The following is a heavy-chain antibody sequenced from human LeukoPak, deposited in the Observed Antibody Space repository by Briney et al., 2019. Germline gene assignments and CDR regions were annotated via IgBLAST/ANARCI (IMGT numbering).Heavy chain of an antibody. CDR1: GFNLSTYS. Sequence: GGSLRLSCTASGFNLSTYSINWVRQAPGKGLEWVSCISSGSSTIYYADSVKGRFTVSRDNAKNSLYLQMKSLRAEDTAIYYCARGLHSRLYDSSGYYPYWGQGTLVTVSS. CDR2: ISSGSSTI. V-gene: IGHV3-48*01. J-gene: IGHJ4*02. D-gene: IGHD3-22*01. CDR3: ARGLHSRLYDSSGYYPY.